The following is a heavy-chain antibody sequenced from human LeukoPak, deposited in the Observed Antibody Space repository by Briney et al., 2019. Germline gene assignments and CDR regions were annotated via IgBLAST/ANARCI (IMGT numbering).Heavy chain of an antibody. Sequence: GGSLRLSCAASGFTFSSYWMHWVRQAPGKGLVWVSRINSDGSSTSYADSVKGRFTISRDNAKNSLYLQMNSLRAEDTAVYYCARELRHYGGVGFDYWGQGTLVTVSS. D-gene: IGHD4-23*01. V-gene: IGHV3-74*01. CDR3: ARELRHYGGVGFDY. CDR2: INSDGSST. CDR1: GFTFSSYW. J-gene: IGHJ4*02.